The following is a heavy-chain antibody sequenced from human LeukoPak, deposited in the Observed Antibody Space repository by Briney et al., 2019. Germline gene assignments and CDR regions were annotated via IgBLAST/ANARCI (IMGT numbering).Heavy chain of an antibody. CDR1: GFTFSSYW. V-gene: IGHV3-7*01. CDR2: IKQDGSEK. CDR3: ARDKYYYDSSGYSY. J-gene: IGHJ4*02. Sequence: GGSLRLSCAASGFTFSSYWMSWVRQAPGKGLEWVANIKQDGSEKYYVGSVKGRFTISRDNAKNSLYLQMNSLRAEDTAVYYCARDKYYYDSSGYSYWGQGTLVTVSS. D-gene: IGHD3-22*01.